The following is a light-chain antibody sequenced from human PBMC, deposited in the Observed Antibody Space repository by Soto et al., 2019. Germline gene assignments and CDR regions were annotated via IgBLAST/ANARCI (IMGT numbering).Light chain of an antibody. J-gene: IGLJ3*02. CDR1: SGHSTYI. CDR2: LDRSGSY. CDR3: ETLYSNTHKV. V-gene: IGLV4-60*02. Sequence: QLVLTQSSSASASLGSSVKLTCILSSGHSTYIIAWHQQQPGKAPRFLMTLDRSGSYNRGSGVPDRFSGSSSGTDRYLTISNLQFEDEGDYYCETLYSNTHKVFGGGTKLTVL.